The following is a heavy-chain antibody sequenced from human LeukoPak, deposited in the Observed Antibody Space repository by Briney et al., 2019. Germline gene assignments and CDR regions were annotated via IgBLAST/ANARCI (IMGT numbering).Heavy chain of an antibody. CDR3: ARDSDGNFDY. V-gene: IGHV3-21*01. CDR2: ISSSSSYI. D-gene: IGHD3-10*01. Sequence: PGGSLRLSCVASGFTLSTYGMNWVRQAPGKGLEWVSSISSSSSYIYYADSVKGRFTISRDNAKNSLYLQMNSLRAEDTAVYYCARDSDGNFDYWGQGTLVTVSS. J-gene: IGHJ4*02. CDR1: GFTLSTYG.